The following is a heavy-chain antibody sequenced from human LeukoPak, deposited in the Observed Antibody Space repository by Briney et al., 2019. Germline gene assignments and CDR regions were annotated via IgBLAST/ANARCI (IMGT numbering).Heavy chain of an antibody. Sequence: SGGSLRLSCASSGFTFSSYAMNWVRQAPGKGLEWVSGISGSGGEKYYADSVQGRFSISRDNSENTLYLQMNSLRAEDTAVYYCVKRSRDGYNSPLDSWGQGTLVTVSS. V-gene: IGHV3-23*01. CDR2: ISGSGGEK. J-gene: IGHJ4*02. CDR3: VKRSRDGYNSPLDS. D-gene: IGHD5-24*01. CDR1: GFTFSSYA.